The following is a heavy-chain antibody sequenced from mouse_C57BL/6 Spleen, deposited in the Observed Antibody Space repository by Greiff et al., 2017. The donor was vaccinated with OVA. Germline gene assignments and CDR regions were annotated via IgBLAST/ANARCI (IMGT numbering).Heavy chain of an antibody. J-gene: IGHJ4*01. CDR3: ARWDDYYAMDY. Sequence: LVESGPELVKPGASVKISCKASGYAFSSSWMNWVKQRPGKGLEWIGRIYPGDGDTNYNGKFKGKATLTADKSSSTAYMQLSSLTSEDSAVYFCARWDDYYAMDYWGQGTSVTVSS. V-gene: IGHV1-82*01. CDR2: IYPGDGDT. CDR1: GYAFSSSW. D-gene: IGHD4-1*01.